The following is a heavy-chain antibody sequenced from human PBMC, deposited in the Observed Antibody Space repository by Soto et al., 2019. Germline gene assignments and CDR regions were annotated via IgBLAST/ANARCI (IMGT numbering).Heavy chain of an antibody. D-gene: IGHD3-3*01. CDR2: ISYDGSNK. Sequence: GGSLRLSCAASGFTFSSYAIHWVRQAPGKGLEWVALISYDGSNKYYADSVKGRFTISRDNSKNTLYLQMNSLRAEDTAVYYCARHKRDLRFLEWSYYFDSWGQGPLVTV. CDR3: ARHKRDLRFLEWSYYFDS. CDR1: GFTFSSYA. J-gene: IGHJ4*02. V-gene: IGHV3-30-3*01.